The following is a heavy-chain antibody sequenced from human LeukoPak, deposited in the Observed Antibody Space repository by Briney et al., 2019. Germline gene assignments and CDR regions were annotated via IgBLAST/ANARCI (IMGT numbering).Heavy chain of an antibody. D-gene: IGHD6-25*01. CDR3: ARFAAGGSYYYYMDV. CDR2: IGTSSTTI. Sequence: GGSLRLSCAASGFTFSSYTMNWLRQPPGKGLEWVSNIGTSSTTIYYADSVKGRFTISRDNAKNSLYLQMNSLRADDTAVYYCARFAAGGSYYYYMDVWGKGTTVTVSS. V-gene: IGHV3-48*01. CDR1: GFTFSSYT. J-gene: IGHJ6*03.